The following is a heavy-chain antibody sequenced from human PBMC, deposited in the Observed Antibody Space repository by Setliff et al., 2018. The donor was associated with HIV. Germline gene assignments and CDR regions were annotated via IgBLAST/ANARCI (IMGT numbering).Heavy chain of an antibody. CDR3: ARVVITFGDIIVTPGAFDI. Sequence: SVKVSCKASGGTISNSGISWVRQAPGQGLEWMGGFLPMLGISNYAQKFQGRVTITADESTSTVYKELSSLRSEDTAVYYCARVVITFGDIIVTPGAFDIWGPGTKVTVSS. J-gene: IGHJ3*02. D-gene: IGHD3-16*02. CDR2: FLPMLGIS. V-gene: IGHV1-69*10. CDR1: GGTISNSG.